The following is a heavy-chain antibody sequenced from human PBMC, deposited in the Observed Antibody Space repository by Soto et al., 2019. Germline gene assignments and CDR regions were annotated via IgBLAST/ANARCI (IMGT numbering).Heavy chain of an antibody. CDR2: ISSSSSYI. V-gene: IGHV3-21*01. CDR1: GFTFSSYS. Sequence: GGSLRLSCAASGFTFSSYSMNWVRQAPGKGLEWVSSISSSSSYIYYADSVKGRFTISRDNAKNSLYLQMNSQRTEDTAVYYCAGEWGSHYWGQGTLVTVSS. J-gene: IGHJ4*02. CDR3: AGEWGSHY. D-gene: IGHD7-27*01.